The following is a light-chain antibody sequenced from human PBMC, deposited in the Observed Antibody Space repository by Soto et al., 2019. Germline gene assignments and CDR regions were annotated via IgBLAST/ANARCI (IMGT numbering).Light chain of an antibody. Sequence: QSVLTQPPSVSGAPGQRVTISCTGSNSNIGAGYDVHWYQQSPGTAPKLLIFGDNNRPSGVPDRFSGSKSGTSASLAIAGLQAEDEAEYYCQSYDSSLSALFGGGTNLTVL. CDR3: QSYDSSLSAL. J-gene: IGLJ3*02. CDR2: GDN. CDR1: NSNIGAGYD. V-gene: IGLV1-40*01.